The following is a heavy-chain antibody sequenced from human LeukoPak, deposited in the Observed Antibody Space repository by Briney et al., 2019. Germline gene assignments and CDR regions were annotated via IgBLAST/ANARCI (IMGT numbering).Heavy chain of an antibody. D-gene: IGHD3-9*01. CDR3: ARELYDIFTGSQGDG. Sequence: SETLSLTCTVSGDSISTSSYYWGWIRQPPGKGLEWIGSMDHRVATYYNPSLKSRITTSVDTSKNQFSLKLNSVSAAETAVYYCARELYDIFTGSQGDGWGQGTLVTVSS. CDR2: MDHRVAT. V-gene: IGHV4-39*02. J-gene: IGHJ4*02. CDR1: GDSISTSSYY.